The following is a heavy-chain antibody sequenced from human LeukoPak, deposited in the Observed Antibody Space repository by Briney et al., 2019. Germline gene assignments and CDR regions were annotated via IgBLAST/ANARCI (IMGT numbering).Heavy chain of an antibody. CDR1: RFXFSSYE. CDR3: ARQTVSGSFDY. V-gene: IGHV3-48*03. CDR2: SSSSGRTI. J-gene: IGHJ4*02. Sequence: GGSLRLSCAASRFXFSSYEINWVRQAPGKGLEWVSYSSSSGRTIYYADSVRGRFTISRDNAKNSLYLQMNSLRAEDTAVYFCARQTVSGSFDYWGQGTLVTVSS. D-gene: IGHD5-12*01.